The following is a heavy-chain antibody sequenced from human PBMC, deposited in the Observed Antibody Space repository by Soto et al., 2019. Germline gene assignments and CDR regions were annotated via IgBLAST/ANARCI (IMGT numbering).Heavy chain of an antibody. J-gene: IGHJ4*02. V-gene: IGHV3-23*01. D-gene: IGHD6-13*01. CDR3: ATRSYSSSWVSSG. CDR1: GFTFSSYA. CDR2: ISGSGGST. Sequence: GGSLRLSCAASGFTFSSYAMSWVRQAPGKGLEWVSAISGSGGSTYYADSVKGRFTISRDNSKNTLYPQMNSLRAEDTAVYYCATRSYSSSWVSSGWGQGTLVTVSS.